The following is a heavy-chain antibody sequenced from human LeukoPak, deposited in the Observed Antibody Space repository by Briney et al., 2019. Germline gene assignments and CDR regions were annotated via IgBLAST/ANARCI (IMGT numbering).Heavy chain of an antibody. CDR2: INPSGGST. Sequence: ASVKVSCKASGGTFSSYAISWVRQAPGQGLEWMGIINPSGGSTSYAQKFQGRVTMTRDTSTSTVYMELSSLRSEDTAVYYCARDKEYDPPVGQYYFDYWGQGTLVTVSS. V-gene: IGHV1-46*01. D-gene: IGHD6-6*01. CDR1: GGTFSSYA. J-gene: IGHJ4*02. CDR3: ARDKEYDPPVGQYYFDY.